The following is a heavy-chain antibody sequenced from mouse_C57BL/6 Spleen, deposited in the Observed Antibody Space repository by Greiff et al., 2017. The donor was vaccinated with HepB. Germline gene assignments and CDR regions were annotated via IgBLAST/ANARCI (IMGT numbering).Heavy chain of an antibody. D-gene: IGHD4-1*01. V-gene: IGHV1-69*01. J-gene: IGHJ2*01. Sequence: VQLQQPGAELVMPGASVKLSCKASGYTFTSYWMHWVKQRPGQGLEWIGEIDPSDSYTNYNQKFKGKSTLTVDKSSSTAYMQLSSLTSEDSAVYYCARGDWDVGGYWGQGTTLTVSS. CDR1: GYTFTSYW. CDR3: ARGDWDVGGY. CDR2: IDPSDSYT.